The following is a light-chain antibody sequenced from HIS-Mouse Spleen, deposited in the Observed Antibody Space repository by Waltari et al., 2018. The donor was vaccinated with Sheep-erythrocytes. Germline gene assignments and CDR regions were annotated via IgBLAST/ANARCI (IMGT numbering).Light chain of an antibody. CDR1: QGISSY. CDR3: MQALQTPYT. Sequence: DIQLTQSPSFLSASVGDRVTITCWASQGISSYLAWYQQKPGKAPKLLIYLGSNRASGVPDRFSGSGSGTDFTLKISRVEAEDVGVYYCMQALQTPYTFGQGTKLEIK. CDR2: LGS. V-gene: IGKV1-9*01. J-gene: IGKJ2*01.